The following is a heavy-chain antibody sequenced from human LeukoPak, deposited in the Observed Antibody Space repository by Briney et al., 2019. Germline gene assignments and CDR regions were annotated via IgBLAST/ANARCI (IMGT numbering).Heavy chain of an antibody. CDR1: SDSISSSY. V-gene: IGHV4-59*01. J-gene: IGHJ1*01. D-gene: IGHD2-2*01. CDR2: IYYSGST. Sequence: PSETLSLTCTVSSDSISSSYWSWIRQPPGKGLEWIGYIYYSGSTNYNPSLKSRVAISVDTSKNQFSLKLDSVTAAETAVYYCARGYCSSTICFQYFHHWGQGTLVTVSS. CDR3: ARGYCSSTICFQYFHH.